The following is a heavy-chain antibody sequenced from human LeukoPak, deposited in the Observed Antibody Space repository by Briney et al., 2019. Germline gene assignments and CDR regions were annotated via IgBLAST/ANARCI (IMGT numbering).Heavy chain of an antibody. CDR1: GFTFSSYG. CDR3: ARTWIQLWLVGY. Sequence: GGSLRLSCAASGFTFSSYGMHWVRQAPGKGLEWVAFIRYDGSNKYYADSVKGRSTISRDNSKNTLYLQMNSLRAEGTAVYYCARTWIQLWLVGYWGQGTLVTVSS. J-gene: IGHJ4*02. CDR2: IRYDGSNK. D-gene: IGHD5-18*01. V-gene: IGHV3-30*02.